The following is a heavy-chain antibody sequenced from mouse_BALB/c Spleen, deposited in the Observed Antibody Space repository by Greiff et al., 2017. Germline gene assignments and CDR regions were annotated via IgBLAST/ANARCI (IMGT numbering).Heavy chain of an antibody. CDR2: IDPSDSET. Sequence: QVQLQQPGAELVKPGAPVKLSCKASGYTFTSYWMNWVKQRPGRGLEWIGRIDPSDSETHYNQKFKDKATLTVDKSSSTAYIQLSSLTSEDSAVYYCARSPTVVASEYWGQGTTLTVSS. V-gene: IGHV1-69*02. D-gene: IGHD1-1*01. CDR3: ARSPTVVASEY. CDR1: GYTFTSYW. J-gene: IGHJ2*01.